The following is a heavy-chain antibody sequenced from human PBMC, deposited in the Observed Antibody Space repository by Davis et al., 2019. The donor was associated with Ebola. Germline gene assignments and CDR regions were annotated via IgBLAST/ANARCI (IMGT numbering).Heavy chain of an antibody. CDR1: GFTFSSYA. V-gene: IGHV3-30*14. J-gene: IGHJ6*02. Sequence: GGSLRLSCAASGFTFSSYAMHWVRQAPGKGLEWVAVISYDGSNKYYADSVKGRFTISRDNSKNTLYLQMNSLRAEDTAVYYCARVAVTTYYYYGMDVWGQGTTVTVSS. D-gene: IGHD1-14*01. CDR3: ARVAVTTYYYYGMDV. CDR2: ISYDGSNK.